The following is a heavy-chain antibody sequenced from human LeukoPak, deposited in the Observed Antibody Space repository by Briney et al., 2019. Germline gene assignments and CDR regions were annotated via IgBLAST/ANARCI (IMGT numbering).Heavy chain of an antibody. J-gene: IGHJ4*02. D-gene: IGHD3-22*01. CDR3: ARDNNGSGYSRELDY. V-gene: IGHV1-8*01. Sequence: ASVKFSCKASGYTFTSYDINWVRQATGQGLEWMGWMNPNSGNTGYAQKFQGRVTMTTDTSTSTAYMELRSLRSDDTAVYYCARDNNGSGYSRELDYWGQGTLVTVSS. CDR2: MNPNSGNT. CDR1: GYTFTSYD.